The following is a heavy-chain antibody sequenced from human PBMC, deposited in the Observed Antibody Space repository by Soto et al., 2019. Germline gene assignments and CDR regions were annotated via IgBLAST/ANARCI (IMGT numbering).Heavy chain of an antibody. CDR2: IIPILGIA. CDR3: ASDSSITGGFDY. D-gene: IGHD2-21*01. J-gene: IGHJ4*02. Sequence: QVQLVQSGAEVKKPGSSVKVSCKASGGTFSSYTISWVRQAPGQGLEWMGRIIPILGIANYAQKFQGRVTITADKSTSTAHMELSSLRSEDTAVYYCASDSSITGGFDYWGQGTLVTVSS. CDR1: GGTFSSYT. V-gene: IGHV1-69*02.